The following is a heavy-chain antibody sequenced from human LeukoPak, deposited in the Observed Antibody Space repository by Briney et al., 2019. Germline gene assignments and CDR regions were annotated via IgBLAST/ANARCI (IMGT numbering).Heavy chain of an antibody. CDR3: AKVPHSDYGSVRPPFIDV. CDR2: IDYSGAYT. V-gene: IGHV3-23*01. CDR1: GFIFSNYA. D-gene: IGHD3-10*01. J-gene: IGHJ6*02. Sequence: PGGSLRLSCAASGFIFSNYAMRWVRQAPGKGLEWVSNIDYSGAYTYHADSVKGRFTISRDNSKNTLYMQMNSLRAEDTAIYYCAKVPHSDYGSVRPPFIDVWGQGTTVAVS.